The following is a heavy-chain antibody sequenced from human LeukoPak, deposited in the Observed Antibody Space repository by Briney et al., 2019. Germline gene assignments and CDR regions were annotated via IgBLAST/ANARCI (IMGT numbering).Heavy chain of an antibody. CDR1: GGSIRNYY. Sequence: SETLSLTCTVSGGSIRNYYWTWIRQPPGKGLEWIGYINYSGSTNYNPSLKSRVTISVDTSKNQFSLKLSSVTAADTAVYYCARDGYSSSLDPWGQGTLVTVSS. J-gene: IGHJ5*02. CDR3: ARDGYSSSLDP. D-gene: IGHD6-13*01. CDR2: INYSGST. V-gene: IGHV4-59*01.